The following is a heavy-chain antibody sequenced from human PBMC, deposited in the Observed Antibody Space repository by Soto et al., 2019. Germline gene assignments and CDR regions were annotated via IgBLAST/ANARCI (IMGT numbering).Heavy chain of an antibody. Sequence: GGSLRLSCAASGGPFSSYAMSWVRQAPGKGLEWVSAISGSGGSTYYADSVKGRFTISRDNSKNTLYLQMNSLRAEDTAVYYCAKFASGYDSQFDYWGQGTLVTVSS. CDR2: ISGSGGST. CDR3: AKFASGYDSQFDY. J-gene: IGHJ4*02. CDR1: GGPFSSYA. D-gene: IGHD5-12*01. V-gene: IGHV3-23*01.